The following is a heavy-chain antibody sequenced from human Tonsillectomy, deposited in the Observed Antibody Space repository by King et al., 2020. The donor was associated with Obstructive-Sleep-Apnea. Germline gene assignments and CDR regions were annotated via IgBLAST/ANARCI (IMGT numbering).Heavy chain of an antibody. D-gene: IGHD3-10*01. Sequence: HVQLQESGPGLVKPSQTLSLTCTVSGGSISSGDYYWSWIRQPPGKGLEWIGYIYYSGSTYYNPSLKSRVTISVDTSKNQFSLKLSSVTAADTAVYYYAREKDGSASLGWGGIDYWGQGTLVTVSS. CDR3: AREKDGSASLGWGGIDY. V-gene: IGHV4-30-4*01. CDR1: GGSISSGDYY. CDR2: IYYSGST. J-gene: IGHJ4*02.